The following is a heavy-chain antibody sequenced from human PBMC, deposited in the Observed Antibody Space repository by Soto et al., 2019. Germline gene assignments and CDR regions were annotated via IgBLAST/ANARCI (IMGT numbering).Heavy chain of an antibody. Sequence: ASVKVSCKASGYTFTSYCISWVRQAPGQGLEWMGWISAYNGNTNYAQKLQGRVTMTTDTSTSTAYMELRSLRSDDTAVYYCARDFEAVAGNTFDYWGQGTLVTVSS. J-gene: IGHJ4*02. V-gene: IGHV1-18*01. D-gene: IGHD6-19*01. CDR1: GYTFTSYC. CDR2: ISAYNGNT. CDR3: ARDFEAVAGNTFDY.